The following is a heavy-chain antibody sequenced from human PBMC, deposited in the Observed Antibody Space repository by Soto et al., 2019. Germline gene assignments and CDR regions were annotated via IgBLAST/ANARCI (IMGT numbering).Heavy chain of an antibody. Sequence: EVQLLESGGGLVQPGGSLRLSCAASGFTFSSYAMSWVRQAPGKGLEWVSAISGSGGSTYYADSVKGRFTISRDNSKNTLYLQMNSLRAEDTAVYYCAKEGGDYYDIWTGYYYWGQGTLVTVSS. D-gene: IGHD3-9*01. CDR3: AKEGGDYYDIWTGYYY. J-gene: IGHJ4*02. CDR2: ISGSGGST. CDR1: GFTFSSYA. V-gene: IGHV3-23*01.